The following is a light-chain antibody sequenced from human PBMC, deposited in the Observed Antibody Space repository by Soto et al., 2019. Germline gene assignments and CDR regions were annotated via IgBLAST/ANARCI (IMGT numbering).Light chain of an antibody. CDR2: QTS. CDR3: QQTYSTPYS. J-gene: IGKJ2*01. V-gene: IGKV1-39*01. CDR1: QRMTNY. Sequence: DIQMTQSPSSLSASVGDRVTITCRASQRMTNYLNWYQHKPGKAPNLLIYQTSTLQSGVPSRFSGSGSGTDFPLTIHSLHPEDFATYYCQQTYSTPYSLGQGTKLEIK.